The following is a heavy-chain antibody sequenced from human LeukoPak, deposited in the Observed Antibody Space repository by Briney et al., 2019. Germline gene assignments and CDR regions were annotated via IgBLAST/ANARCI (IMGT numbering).Heavy chain of an antibody. J-gene: IGHJ3*02. CDR3: ARLQQLVLPRRGDAFDI. D-gene: IGHD6-13*01. V-gene: IGHV4-61*02. CDR1: GGSISSGSYY. CDR2: FYTSGST. Sequence: PSQTLSLTCTVSGGSISSGSYYWNWIRQPAGKGLEWIGRFYTSGSTNYNPSLKSRVTISVDTSKNQFSLKLSSVTAADTAVYYCARLQQLVLPRRGDAFDIWGQGTMVTVSS.